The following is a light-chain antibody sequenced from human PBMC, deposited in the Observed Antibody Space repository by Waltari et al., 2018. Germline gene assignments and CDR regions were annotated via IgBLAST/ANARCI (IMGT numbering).Light chain of an antibody. CDR1: QDIASW. CDR2: AAS. V-gene: IGKV1D-12*01. J-gene: IGKJ3*01. CDR3: QETSSLPFT. Sequence: DIQMTQSTSSVSASVVDRVTITCRASQDIASWLAWYQQKPGKAPKLLVFAASTLQGGVPSRFSGSGSGTDFTLTISSLQPEDFAYYYCQETSSLPFTFGPGTKVDLK.